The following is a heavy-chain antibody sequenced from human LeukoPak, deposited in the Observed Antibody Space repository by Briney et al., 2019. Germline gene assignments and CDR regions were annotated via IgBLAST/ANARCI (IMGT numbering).Heavy chain of an antibody. CDR1: GLTFSDYS. Sequence: SLRLSCALAGLTFSDYSMSWVRQAQGRGLEWVSRISGGGVSAHYETSVRGRCSISRYSSRNMVYLQMSSLRIEDPAIYFCATPSEPTGTLLAPDSWGEGTLVTVSS. J-gene: IGHJ4*02. CDR2: ISGGGVSA. V-gene: IGHV3-23*01. CDR3: ATPSEPTGTLLAPDS. D-gene: IGHD1-1*01.